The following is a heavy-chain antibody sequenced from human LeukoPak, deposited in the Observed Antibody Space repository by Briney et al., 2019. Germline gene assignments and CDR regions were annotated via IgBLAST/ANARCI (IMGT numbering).Heavy chain of an antibody. CDR1: GGSISSYY. J-gene: IGHJ4*02. V-gene: IGHV4-4*07. D-gene: IGHD1-26*01. Sequence: SETLSLTCTVSGGSISSYYWSWIRQPAGKGLEWIGRIYTSGSTNYNPSLQSRGTMSVDTSKNQFSPKLSSVTAADTAVYYCARGGEWEPFDYWGQGTLVTVSS. CDR2: IYTSGST. CDR3: ARGGEWEPFDY.